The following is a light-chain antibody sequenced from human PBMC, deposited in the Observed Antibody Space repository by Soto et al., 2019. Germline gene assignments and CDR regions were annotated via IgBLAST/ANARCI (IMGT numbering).Light chain of an antibody. J-gene: IGLJ1*01. CDR2: DVT. CDR1: SSDVGDNNY. Sequence: QSALTQPASVSGSPGQSITISCTGTSSDVGDNNYVSWYQQHPGKAPKLMIYDVTHRPSGISNRFSGSKSGNTASLTISGLQDEDEADYYCSSYTSSSTHYVFGSGIKVTVL. V-gene: IGLV2-14*01. CDR3: SSYTSSSTHYV.